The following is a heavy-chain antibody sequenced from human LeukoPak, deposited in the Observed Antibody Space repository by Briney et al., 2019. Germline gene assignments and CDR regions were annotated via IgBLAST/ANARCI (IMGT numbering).Heavy chain of an antibody. J-gene: IGHJ4*02. CDR1: GGSFSGYY. D-gene: IGHD4-17*01. CDR2: INHSGST. Sequence: SETLSLTCAVYGGSFSGYYWSWIRQPPGKGLEWIGEINHSGSTNYNPSLKSRVTISVDTSKNQFPLKLSSVTAADTAVYYCARDPVLRPFDYWGQGTLVTVSS. V-gene: IGHV4-34*01. CDR3: ARDPVLRPFDY.